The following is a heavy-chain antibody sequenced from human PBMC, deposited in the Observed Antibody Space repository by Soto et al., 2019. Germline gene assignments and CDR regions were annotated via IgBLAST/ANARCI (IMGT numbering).Heavy chain of an antibody. D-gene: IGHD6-13*01. Sequence: ASVKVSCKASGYTFTSYYMHWVLQAPGQGLEWMGIINPSGGSTSYAQKFQGRVTMTRDTSTSTVYMELSSLRSEDTAVYYCARERDDRSWSRVDFLPYSGKRTLARGSS. V-gene: IGHV1-46*01. CDR2: INPSGGST. CDR1: GYTFTSYY. CDR3: ARERDDRSWSRVDFLPY. J-gene: IGHJ1*01.